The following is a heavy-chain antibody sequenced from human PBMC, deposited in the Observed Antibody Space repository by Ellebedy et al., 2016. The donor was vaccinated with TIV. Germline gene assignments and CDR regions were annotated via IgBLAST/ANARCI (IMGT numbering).Heavy chain of an antibody. Sequence: KVSCKGSGYSFTSYWIGWVRQMPGKGLEWMGIIYPGDSDTRYSPSFQGQVTISADKSISTAYLQWSSLKASDTAMYYCARPIDSSGWYNWFDPWGQGTLVTVSS. V-gene: IGHV5-51*01. CDR1: GYSFTSYW. D-gene: IGHD3-22*01. CDR2: IYPGDSDT. J-gene: IGHJ5*02. CDR3: ARPIDSSGWYNWFDP.